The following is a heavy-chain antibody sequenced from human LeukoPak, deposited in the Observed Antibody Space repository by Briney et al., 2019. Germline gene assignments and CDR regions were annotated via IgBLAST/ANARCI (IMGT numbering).Heavy chain of an antibody. CDR3: ARGPITIFLWGVGVNRYGMDV. CDR1: GGSFSGYY. D-gene: IGHD3-3*01. Sequence: SETLSLTCAVYGGSFSGYYWGWIRQPPGKGLEWIGEINHSRSTNYNPSLKSRVTISVDTSKNQFSLKLSSVTAADTAVYYCARGPITIFLWGVGVNRYGMDVWGQGTTVTVSS. J-gene: IGHJ6*02. CDR2: INHSRST. V-gene: IGHV4-34*01.